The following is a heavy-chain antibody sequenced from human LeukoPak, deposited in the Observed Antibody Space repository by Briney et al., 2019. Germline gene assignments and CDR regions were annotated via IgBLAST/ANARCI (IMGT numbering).Heavy chain of an antibody. V-gene: IGHV3-53*01. D-gene: IGHD2-15*01. Sequence: GGSLRLSCAASGYTVSSNYMTWVRQAPGKGLEWVSIIYSGGSTYCADSVKGRFTISRDNSKNTLYLQMNSLRAEDTAVYYCARGERWTYLDYWGQGTLVTVSS. CDR3: ARGERWTYLDY. J-gene: IGHJ4*02. CDR2: IYSGGST. CDR1: GYTVSSNY.